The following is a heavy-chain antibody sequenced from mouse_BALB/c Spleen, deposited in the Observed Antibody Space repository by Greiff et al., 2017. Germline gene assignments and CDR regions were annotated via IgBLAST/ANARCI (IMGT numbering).Heavy chain of an antibody. CDR3: ARKGYGSSFDY. D-gene: IGHD1-2*01. V-gene: IGHV5-9-4*01. CDR1: GFTFSSYA. J-gene: IGHJ2*01. Sequence: EVNVVESGGGLVKPGGSLKLSCAASGFTFSSYAMSWVRQSPEKRLEWVAEISSGGSYTYYPDTVTGRFTISRDNAKNTLYLEMSSLRSEDTAMYYCARKGYGSSFDYWGQGTTLTVSS. CDR2: ISSGGSYT.